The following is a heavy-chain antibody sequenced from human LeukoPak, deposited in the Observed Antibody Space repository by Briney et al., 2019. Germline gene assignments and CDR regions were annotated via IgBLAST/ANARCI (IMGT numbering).Heavy chain of an antibody. V-gene: IGHV3-23*01. CDR3: AIEGGPTGGAQDY. CDR1: GFTFSSYG. CDR2: ISGSGDST. D-gene: IGHD1-1*01. J-gene: IGHJ4*02. Sequence: GGSLRLSCAGSGFTFSSYGMSWVRQAPGKGLEWVSTISGSGDSTYADSVKGRFSVSRDNSKNTLYLQMNSLRADDTAVYYCAIEGGPTGGAQDYWGQGTLVTVSS.